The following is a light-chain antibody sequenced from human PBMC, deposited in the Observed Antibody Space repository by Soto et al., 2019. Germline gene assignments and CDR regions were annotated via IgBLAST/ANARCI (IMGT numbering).Light chain of an antibody. J-gene: IGLJ1*01. Sequence: QSALTQPRSVSGSPGQSVTISCTGTPSDVGGYNFVSWYQQHPGKAPKLMIYDVNKRPSGVPDRFSGSKSGNTASLTISGLQAEDEADYYCCSNAGIYTYVFGTGTKLTVL. CDR3: CSNAGIYTYV. CDR1: PSDVGGYNF. CDR2: DVN. V-gene: IGLV2-11*01.